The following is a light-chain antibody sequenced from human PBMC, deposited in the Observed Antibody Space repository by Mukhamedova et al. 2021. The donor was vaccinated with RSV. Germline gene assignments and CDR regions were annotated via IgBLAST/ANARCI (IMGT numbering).Light chain of an antibody. CDR2: EVS. CDR3: SSYTSTTTLL. Sequence: GTGSDVGGYNYVSWYQQHPGKAPKFIIYEVSNRPSGVSNRFSGSKSGNTASLTISELQAEDEADYYCSSYTSTTTLLFGGGTKLT. J-gene: IGLJ2*01. V-gene: IGLV2-14*01. CDR1: GSDVGGYNY.